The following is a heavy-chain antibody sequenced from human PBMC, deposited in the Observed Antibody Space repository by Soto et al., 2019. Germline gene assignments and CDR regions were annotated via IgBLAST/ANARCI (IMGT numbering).Heavy chain of an antibody. CDR1: GFTFSNYG. CDR2: ISYDGNVA. D-gene: IGHD1-1*01. CDR3: AKEGPITNWYFDY. V-gene: IGHV3-30*18. J-gene: IGHJ4*02. Sequence: QVQLVESEGGVVQPGRSLRLSCTASGFTFSNYGMHWVRQAPGKGLEWVTVISYDGNVAYYADSVKGRFTSSRDNSQNTLYLQMNSLRTEDTAVYYCAKEGPITNWYFDYWGQGTLVTVSS.